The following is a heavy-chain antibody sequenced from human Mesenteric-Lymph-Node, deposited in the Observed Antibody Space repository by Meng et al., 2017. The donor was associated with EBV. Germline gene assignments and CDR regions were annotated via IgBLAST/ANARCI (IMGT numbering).Heavy chain of an antibody. J-gene: IGHJ4*02. V-gene: IGHV1-18*01. CDR1: GYTFTSYG. CDR3: ARQDYYDVTGYYYFDY. CDR2: VSGYNGNR. D-gene: IGHD3-22*01. Sequence: QVQLVQSGAEVKKPGASVKVSCNASGYTFTSYGISWVRQAPGQGLEWMGGVSGYNGNRNYAQKFQGRVTMTTDTSTSTAYMELRSLRSDDTAVYYCARQDYYDVTGYYYFDYWGQGTLVTVSA.